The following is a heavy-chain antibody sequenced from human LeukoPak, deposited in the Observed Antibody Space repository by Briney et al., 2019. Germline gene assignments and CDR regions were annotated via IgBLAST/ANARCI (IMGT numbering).Heavy chain of an antibody. CDR2: IKSKTDGGTT. J-gene: IGHJ4*02. D-gene: IGHD1-26*01. V-gene: IGHV3-15*01. CDR1: GFTFSNAW. CDR3: TTPFRSSEWEPRVDY. Sequence: PGGSLRLSCAASGFTFSNAWMSWVRQAPGKGLEWVGRIKSKTDGGTTDYAAPVKGRFTISRDDSKNTLYLQMNSLKTEDTAVYYCTTPFRSSEWEPRVDYWGQGTLVTVSS.